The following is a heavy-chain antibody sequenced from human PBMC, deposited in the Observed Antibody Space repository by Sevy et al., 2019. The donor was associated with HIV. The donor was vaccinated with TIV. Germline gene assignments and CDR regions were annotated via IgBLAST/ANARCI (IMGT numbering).Heavy chain of an antibody. D-gene: IGHD3-22*01. CDR2: IYYSGST. Sequence: SETLSLTCTVSGGSISGGDYYWSWIRQPPGKGLEWIGYIYYSGSTYYNPSLKSRVTISVDTSKNQFSLKLSSVTAADTAVYYCARDPPYYYDSSGYYPGAFDIWGQGTMVTVSS. CDR3: ARDPPYYYDSSGYYPGAFDI. V-gene: IGHV4-30-4*01. CDR1: GGSISGGDYY. J-gene: IGHJ3*02.